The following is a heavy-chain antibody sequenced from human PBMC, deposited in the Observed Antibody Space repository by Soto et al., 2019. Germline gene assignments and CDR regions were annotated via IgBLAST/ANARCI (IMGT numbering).Heavy chain of an antibody. V-gene: IGHV3-11*01. Sequence: QEQLVESGGGLVKPGGSLRLSCEVSGFSLRDYYMSWIRQAPGKGLEWVSDISSGGSSTFYTETVKGRFTISRDIAKNSLHLQMNSLRVEDTAVYFCARRGPLNNIVVVPDYFGLDVWGQGTTVTVSS. D-gene: IGHD2-15*01. CDR3: ARRGPLNNIVVVPDYFGLDV. J-gene: IGHJ6*02. CDR1: GFSLRDYY. CDR2: ISSGGSST.